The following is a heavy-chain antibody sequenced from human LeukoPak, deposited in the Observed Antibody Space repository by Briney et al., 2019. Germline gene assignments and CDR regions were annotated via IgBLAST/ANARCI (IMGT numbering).Heavy chain of an antibody. CDR1: GFTFSTFA. CDR2: ISYDGNNK. J-gene: IGHJ4*02. V-gene: IGHV3-30-3*01. CDR3: ARDHGSSGWYETVDY. D-gene: IGHD6-19*01. Sequence: GGSLRLSCAASGFTFSTFAMHWVRQAPGKGLEWVAVISYDGNNKYYADAVKGRFTISRDNSKNTPYLQMNSLRVEDTAVYYCARDHGSSGWYETVDYWGQGTLATVSS.